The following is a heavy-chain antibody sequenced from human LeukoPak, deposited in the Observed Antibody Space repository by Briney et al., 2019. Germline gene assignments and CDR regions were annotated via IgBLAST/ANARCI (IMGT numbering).Heavy chain of an antibody. J-gene: IGHJ5*02. CDR1: GGTFSSYA. D-gene: IGHD5-18*01. Sequence: ASVKVSCKASGGTFSSYAISWVRQAPGQGLEWMGGIIPIFGTANYAQKFQGRVTITADESTGTAYMELSSLRSEDTAVYYCANGFGYRGDWFDPWGQGTLVTVSS. CDR3: ANGFGYRGDWFDP. V-gene: IGHV1-69*13. CDR2: IIPIFGTA.